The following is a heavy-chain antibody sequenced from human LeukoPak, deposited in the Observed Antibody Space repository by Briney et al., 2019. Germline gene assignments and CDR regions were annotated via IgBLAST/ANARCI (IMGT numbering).Heavy chain of an antibody. CDR1: GGSISSGGYY. J-gene: IGHJ6*02. Sequence: SQTLSLTCTVSGGSISSGGYYWSWIRQHPGKGLEWIGYIYYSGSTNYNPSLKSRVTISVDTSKNQFSLKLSSVTAADTAVYYCARGIRYYDFWSDPIGGYGMDVWGQGTTVTVSS. D-gene: IGHD3-3*01. V-gene: IGHV4-31*03. CDR2: IYYSGST. CDR3: ARGIRYYDFWSDPIGGYGMDV.